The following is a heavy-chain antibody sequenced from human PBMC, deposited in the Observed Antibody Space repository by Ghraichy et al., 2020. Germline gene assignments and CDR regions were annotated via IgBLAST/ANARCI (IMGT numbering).Heavy chain of an antibody. CDR1: GDSVSSKSAA. J-gene: IGHJ3*02. CDR3: ARDLYGDYGEAPFDI. D-gene: IGHD4-17*01. Sequence: SQTLSLTCAISGDSVSSKSAAWNWIRQSPSRGLEWLGRTYSRSKWFNDYAVSVRSRITINPDTSKNHFSLQLMSVTPEDTAVYHCARDLYGDYGEAPFDIWGQWTVVTVSS. CDR2: TYSRSKWFN. V-gene: IGHV6-1*01.